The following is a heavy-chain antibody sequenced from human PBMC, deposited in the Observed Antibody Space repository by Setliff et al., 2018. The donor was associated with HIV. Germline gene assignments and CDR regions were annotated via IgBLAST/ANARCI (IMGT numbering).Heavy chain of an antibody. J-gene: IGHJ3*02. V-gene: IGHV4-38-2*01. CDR3: ARVVPREVAPGGFDI. Sequence: SETLSLTCAVSGYSVSSGYYWGWIRQPPGKGLEWIASIYYSGSTYYAPSLKSRVTISVDTSKNQFSLKLTSVTAADTAVYFCARVVPREVAPGGFDIWGQGTIVTVSS. CDR2: IYYSGST. CDR1: GYSVSSGYY. D-gene: IGHD5-12*01.